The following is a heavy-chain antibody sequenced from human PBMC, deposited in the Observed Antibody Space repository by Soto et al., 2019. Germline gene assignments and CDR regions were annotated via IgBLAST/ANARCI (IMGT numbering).Heavy chain of an antibody. D-gene: IGHD1-26*01. Sequence: QVQLVQSGAEVKKPGSSVKVSCKASGGTFSSYAISWVRQAPGQGLEWMGGIIPIFGTANYAQKFQGRVTITADESTSTSYMELSSLRSEDTAVYYCARHKGGSYSYYYYGMDVWGQGTTVTVSS. CDR2: IIPIFGTA. CDR3: ARHKGGSYSYYYYGMDV. CDR1: GGTFSSYA. V-gene: IGHV1-69*01. J-gene: IGHJ6*02.